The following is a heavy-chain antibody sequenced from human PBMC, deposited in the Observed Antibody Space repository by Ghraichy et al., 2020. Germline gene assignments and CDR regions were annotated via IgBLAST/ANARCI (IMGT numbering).Heavy chain of an antibody. CDR3: AKVNQLWFTRGAFDI. D-gene: IGHD5-18*01. Sequence: LSLTCAASGFTFDDYAMHWVRQAPGKGLEWVSGISWNSGSIGYADSVKGRFTISRDNAKNSLYLQMNSLRAEDTALYYCAKVNQLWFTRGAFDIWGQGTMVTVSS. CDR2: ISWNSGSI. V-gene: IGHV3-9*01. CDR1: GFTFDDYA. J-gene: IGHJ3*02.